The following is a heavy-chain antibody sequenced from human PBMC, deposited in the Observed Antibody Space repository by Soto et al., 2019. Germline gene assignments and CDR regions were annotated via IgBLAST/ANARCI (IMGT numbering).Heavy chain of an antibody. V-gene: IGHV3-23*01. Sequence: EVQLLESGGGLVQPGGSLRLSCAASGFTFSSYAMSWVRQAPGKGLEWVSAISGTGGSTYYADSVKGRFTISRDNSKNTLYLQMNSLRAEDMAVYYCAKNDGNGAVAGLYGMDVWGQVTTVTVSS. D-gene: IGHD6-19*01. J-gene: IGHJ6*02. CDR3: AKNDGNGAVAGLYGMDV. CDR2: ISGTGGST. CDR1: GFTFSSYA.